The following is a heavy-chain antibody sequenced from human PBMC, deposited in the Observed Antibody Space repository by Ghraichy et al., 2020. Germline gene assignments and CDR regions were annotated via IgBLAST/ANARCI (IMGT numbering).Heavy chain of an antibody. D-gene: IGHD1-26*01. CDR2: IYYSGST. CDR1: GGSISSSSYY. CDR3: ARALLRVTVNHWFDP. Sequence: SQTLSLTCTVSGGSISSSSYYWGWIRQPPGKGLEWIGSIYYSGSTYYNPSLKSRVTISVDTSKNQFSLKLSSVTAADTAVYYCARALLRVTVNHWFDPWGQGTLVTVSS. V-gene: IGHV4-39*07. J-gene: IGHJ5*02.